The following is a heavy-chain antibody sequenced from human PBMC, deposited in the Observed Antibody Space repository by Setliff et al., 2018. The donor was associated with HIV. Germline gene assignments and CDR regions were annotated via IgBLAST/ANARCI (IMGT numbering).Heavy chain of an antibody. J-gene: IGHJ4*02. CDR2: INHSGST. CDR1: GGSFSGYY. CDR3: ARGYQKSFDY. Sequence: AETLSLTCAVYGGSFSGYYWSWIRQPPGKGLEWIGEINHSGSTNYNPSLKSRVTISVDTSKKQFSLKLSSVTAADTAVYYCARGYQKSFDYWGQGTLVTVSS. D-gene: IGHD2-2*01. V-gene: IGHV4-34*01.